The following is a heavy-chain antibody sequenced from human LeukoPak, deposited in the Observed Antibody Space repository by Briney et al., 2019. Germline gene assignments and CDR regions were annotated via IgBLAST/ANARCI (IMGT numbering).Heavy chain of an antibody. CDR1: GYTFTSYA. J-gene: IGHJ4*02. Sequence: GASVKVSCKASGYTFTSYAMNWVRQAPGQGLEWMGWINANTGNPTYAQGFTGRFVFSLDTSVSTAYLQISSLKAEDTAVYYRARDPYDILTGYQLYYFDYWGQGTLVTVSS. CDR2: INANTGNP. D-gene: IGHD3-9*01. V-gene: IGHV7-4-1*02. CDR3: ARDPYDILTGYQLYYFDY.